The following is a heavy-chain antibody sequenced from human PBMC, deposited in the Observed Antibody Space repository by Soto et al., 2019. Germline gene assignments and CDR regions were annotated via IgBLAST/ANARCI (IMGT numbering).Heavy chain of an antibody. CDR2: IIPIFGTA. Sequence: QVQLVQSGAEVKKPGSSVKVSCKASGGTFSSYAISWVRQAPGQGLEWMGGIIPIFGTANYAQKFQGRVTITADESTSTAYMELSSLRSDDTAVYYCARDHGAAGPYYYYGMDVWGQGTTVTVSS. J-gene: IGHJ6*02. D-gene: IGHD6-13*01. CDR1: GGTFSSYA. V-gene: IGHV1-69*01. CDR3: ARDHGAAGPYYYYGMDV.